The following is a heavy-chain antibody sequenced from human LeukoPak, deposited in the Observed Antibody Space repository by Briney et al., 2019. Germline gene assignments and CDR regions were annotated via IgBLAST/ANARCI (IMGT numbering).Heavy chain of an antibody. CDR2: IWYDGSNK. J-gene: IGHJ4*02. CDR1: GFTFSSYG. V-gene: IGHV3-33*06. Sequence: GRSLRLSCAASGFTFSSYGMHWVRQAPGKGLGWVAVIWYDGSNKYYADSVKGRFTISRDNSKNTLYLQMNSLRAEDTAVYYCAKTGTPEMCSGGSCYQYYFDYWGQGTLVTVSS. D-gene: IGHD2-15*01. CDR3: AKTGTPEMCSGGSCYQYYFDY.